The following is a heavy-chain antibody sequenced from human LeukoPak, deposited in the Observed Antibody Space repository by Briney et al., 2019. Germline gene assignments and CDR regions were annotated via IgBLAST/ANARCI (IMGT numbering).Heavy chain of an antibody. CDR1: GYSFTSYW. V-gene: IGHV5-51*01. D-gene: IGHD3-10*01. J-gene: IGHJ6*02. CDR2: IYPGDSDT. CDR3: ARLSGSRLGYYGSWRYYPPLYYYGMDV. Sequence: GESLKISCKGSGYSFTSYWIGWVRQMPGKGLEWMGIIYPGDSDTRYSPSFQGQVTISADKSISTDYLQWSSLKASDTAMYYCARLSGSRLGYYGSWRYYPPLYYYGMDVWGQGTTVTVSS.